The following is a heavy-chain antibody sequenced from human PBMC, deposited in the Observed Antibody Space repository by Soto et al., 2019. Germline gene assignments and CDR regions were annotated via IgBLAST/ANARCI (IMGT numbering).Heavy chain of an antibody. CDR3: ARTRYDSSGYYLYYFDY. D-gene: IGHD3-22*01. Sequence: SETLSLTWTVSGGSISSGGYYRSCIRQHPGKGLEWSGYIYYSGSTYYNPSLKSRVTISVDTSKNQFSLKLSSLTAADTAVYYCARTRYDSSGYYLYYFDYWGQGSLVTASS. V-gene: IGHV4-31*02. CDR2: IYYSGST. CDR1: GGSISSGGYY. J-gene: IGHJ4*02.